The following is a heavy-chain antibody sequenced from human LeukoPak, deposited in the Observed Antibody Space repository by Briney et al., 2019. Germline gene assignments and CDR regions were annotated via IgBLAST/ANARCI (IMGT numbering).Heavy chain of an antibody. CDR2: INHSGST. Sequence: GSLRLSCAASGFTVRSNYMSWVRQAQGKGLEWIGEINHSGSTNYNPSLKSRVTISVDTSKNQFSLKLSSVTAADTAAYYCARGFREYYGSGSYYNTPYYYYYMDVWGKGTAVTVSS. D-gene: IGHD3-10*01. CDR1: GFTVRSNY. J-gene: IGHJ6*03. CDR3: ARGFREYYGSGSYYNTPYYYYYMDV. V-gene: IGHV4-34*01.